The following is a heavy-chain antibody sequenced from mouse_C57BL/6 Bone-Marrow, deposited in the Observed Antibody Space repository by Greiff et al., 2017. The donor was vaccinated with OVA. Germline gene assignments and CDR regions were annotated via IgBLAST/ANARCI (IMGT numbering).Heavy chain of an antibody. V-gene: IGHV1-64*01. CDR2: IHPNSGST. D-gene: IGHD1-1*01. CDR1: GYTFTSYW. J-gene: IGHJ4*01. Sequence: VQLQQPGAELVKPGASVKLSCKASGYTFTSYWMHWVKQRPGQGLEWIGMIHPNSGSTNYNEKFKSKATLTVVKSSSTAYMQLSSLTSEDSAVYYCARRGTTVVAKDYYAMDYWGQGTSVTVSS. CDR3: ARRGTTVVAKDYYAMDY.